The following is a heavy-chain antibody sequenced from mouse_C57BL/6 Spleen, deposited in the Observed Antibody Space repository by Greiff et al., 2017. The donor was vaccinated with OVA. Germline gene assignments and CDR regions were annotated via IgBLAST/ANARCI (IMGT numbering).Heavy chain of an antibody. CDR2: ISTGGSYT. Sequence: DVQLQESGGDFVKPGGSLKLSCAASGFTFSSYCMSWVRQTPDQRLEWVATISTGGSYTYYPASVQGRFTISRDKSSNTLYLQMSSLKSEDTAMYYCAKQDGSNPFDYWGQGTTLTVSS. J-gene: IGHJ2*01. D-gene: IGHD1-1*01. V-gene: IGHV5-6*01. CDR1: GFTFSSYC. CDR3: AKQDGSNPFDY.